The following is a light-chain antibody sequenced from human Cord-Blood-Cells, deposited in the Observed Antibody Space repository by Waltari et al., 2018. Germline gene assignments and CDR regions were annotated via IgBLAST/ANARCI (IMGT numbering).Light chain of an antibody. CDR3: SSDTSSSTYV. J-gene: IGLJ1*01. CDR1: SSDVGGYNY. Sequence: QSALTQPASVSGSPGQSITISCTGTSSDVGGYNYVSWYQQHPGKAPKLMIYDVSKRPSGVSKRFSGSKAGNTASLTISGLQAEDEADYYCSSDTSSSTYVFGTGTKVTVL. V-gene: IGLV2-14*01. CDR2: DVS.